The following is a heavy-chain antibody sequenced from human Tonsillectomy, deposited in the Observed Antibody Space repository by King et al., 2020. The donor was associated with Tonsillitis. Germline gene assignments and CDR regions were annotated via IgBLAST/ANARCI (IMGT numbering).Heavy chain of an antibody. CDR3: ARGLRYCSDGICYSFYGMDV. CDR1: GGSFSGYY. CDR2: INHSGST. Sequence: VQLQQWGAGLLKPSETLSLTCAVYGGSFSGYYWSWIRQPPGKGLEWIGEINHSGSTNYNPSLKSRVTISVDTSKNQFSLKLSSVTAADTAVYYCARGLRYCSDGICYSFYGMDVWGQGTTVTVSS. V-gene: IGHV4-34*01. D-gene: IGHD2-15*01. J-gene: IGHJ6*02.